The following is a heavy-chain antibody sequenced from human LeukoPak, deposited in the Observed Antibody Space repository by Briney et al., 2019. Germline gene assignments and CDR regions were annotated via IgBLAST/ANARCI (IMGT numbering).Heavy chain of an antibody. Sequence: GGSLRLSCAASGFTFDDYAMHWVRQAPGKGLEWVSGISWNSGSIGYADSVKGRFTISRDNAKNSLYLQMNSLRAEDTALYYSAKASRYYYYMDVWGKGTTVTVSS. CDR3: AKASRYYYYMDV. V-gene: IGHV3-9*01. CDR1: GFTFDDYA. CDR2: ISWNSGSI. J-gene: IGHJ6*03.